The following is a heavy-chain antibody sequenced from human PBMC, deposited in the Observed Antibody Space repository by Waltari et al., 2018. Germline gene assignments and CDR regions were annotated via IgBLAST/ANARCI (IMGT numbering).Heavy chain of an antibody. D-gene: IGHD3-9*01. Sequence: EVQLLQSGGGLIQPGGSLRLYCATSGFSFSSEAMNWVRQAPGKGLEWVSVFARSGAIVYADSVKGRFTISRDISTSTLYLQMNNLRAEDTAIYYCAKEGQLGYFVEWGQGTLVTVSS. V-gene: IGHV3-23*01. J-gene: IGHJ4*02. CDR2: FARSGAIV. CDR3: AKEGQLGYFVE. CDR1: GFSFSSEA.